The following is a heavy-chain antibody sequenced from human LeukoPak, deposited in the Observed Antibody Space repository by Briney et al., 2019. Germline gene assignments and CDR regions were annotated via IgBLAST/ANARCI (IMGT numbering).Heavy chain of an antibody. CDR1: GGSISSSSYY. V-gene: IGHV4-39*07. CDR2: IYYSGST. J-gene: IGHJ4*02. Sequence: SETLSLTCTVSGGSISSSSYYWGWIRQPPGKGLEWIGSIYYSGSTYYNPSLKSRVTISVDTSKNQFSLKLSSVTAADTAVYYCAEGRYDSSGYYQFDYWGQGTLVTVSS. D-gene: IGHD3-22*01. CDR3: AEGRYDSSGYYQFDY.